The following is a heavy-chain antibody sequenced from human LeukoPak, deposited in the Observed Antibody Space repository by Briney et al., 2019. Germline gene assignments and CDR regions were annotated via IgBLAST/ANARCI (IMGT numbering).Heavy chain of an antibody. CDR1: GFTFSSYS. V-gene: IGHV3-21*01. J-gene: IGHJ4*02. Sequence: GGSLRLSCAASGFTFSSYSMNWVRQAPGKGLEWVSSISSSSSYIYYADSVKGRFTISRDNAKNSLYLQMNSLRAEDTAVYYCARIVDHGSGYFDYWGQGTLVTVSS. D-gene: IGHD1-26*01. CDR2: ISSSSSYI. CDR3: ARIVDHGSGYFDY.